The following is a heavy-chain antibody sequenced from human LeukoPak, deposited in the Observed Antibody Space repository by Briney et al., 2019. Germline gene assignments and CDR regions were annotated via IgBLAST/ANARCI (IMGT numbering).Heavy chain of an antibody. CDR1: GFTFGSYW. Sequence: PGGSLRLSCAASGFTFGSYWMSSVRQAPGKGPEWVASINKDGTERYYMDSVKGRFTISRDNANNSLYLQMNSLRAEDTAMYYCARGYNWAQGTLVTVSS. CDR2: INKDGTER. V-gene: IGHV3-7*01. J-gene: IGHJ4*02. D-gene: IGHD3-16*02. CDR3: ARGYN.